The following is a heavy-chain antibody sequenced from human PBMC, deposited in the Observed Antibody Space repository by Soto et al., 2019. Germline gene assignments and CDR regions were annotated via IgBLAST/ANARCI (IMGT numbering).Heavy chain of an antibody. V-gene: IGHV3-66*01. Sequence: EVQVVESGGGLVQPGGSLRLSCAASGFTVSNNYMSWVRQAPGKGLEWISVIFSDGSTYYADSVKGRFTISRDNSENTLYLQINSLKAEDTAVYYCARDPFQVFGYWGQGTQVTVSS. J-gene: IGHJ4*02. CDR2: IFSDGST. CDR3: ARDPFQVFGY. CDR1: GFTVSNNY.